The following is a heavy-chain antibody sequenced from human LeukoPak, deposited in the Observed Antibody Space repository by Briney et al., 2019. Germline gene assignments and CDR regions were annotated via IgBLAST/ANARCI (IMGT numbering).Heavy chain of an antibody. Sequence: GGSLRLSCAASGFTVSSNHMSWVRQAPGKGLEWVSIIYSDGRTYYADSVRGLFTISRDNSKNTLYLQMNSLRPEDTAVYYCARGGIKTFYSFDYWGQGTLVNVSS. J-gene: IGHJ4*02. V-gene: IGHV3-66*02. CDR3: ARGGIKTFYSFDY. D-gene: IGHD3-16*01. CDR2: IYSDGRT. CDR1: GFTVSSNH.